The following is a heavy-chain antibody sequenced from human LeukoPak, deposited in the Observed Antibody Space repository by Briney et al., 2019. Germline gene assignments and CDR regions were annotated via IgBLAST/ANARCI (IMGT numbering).Heavy chain of an antibody. CDR3: ARDAGHGAPGFDY. Sequence: IPSETLSLTCTVSGGSISSYYWSWIRQPPGKGLEWIGYIYYSGSTNYNPSLKSRVTIPVDTSKNQFSLKLSSVTAADTAVYYCARDAGHGAPGFDYWGQGTLVTVSS. CDR1: GGSISSYY. V-gene: IGHV4-59*01. CDR2: IYYSGST. J-gene: IGHJ4*02. D-gene: IGHD3-16*01.